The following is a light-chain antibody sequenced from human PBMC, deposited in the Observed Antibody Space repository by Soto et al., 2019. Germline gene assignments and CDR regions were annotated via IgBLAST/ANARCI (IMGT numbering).Light chain of an antibody. Sequence: EIVLTQSPGPLSLSPGERATLSCRASQSVSSSDLAWYQQKPGQAPRLLIYGASSRATGIPGRLSGSGSGTDFALTISRLEPEDFAVYFCQQYGSSPTLGQGTKVDIK. J-gene: IGKJ1*01. CDR3: QQYGSSPT. V-gene: IGKV3-20*01. CDR2: GAS. CDR1: QSVSSSD.